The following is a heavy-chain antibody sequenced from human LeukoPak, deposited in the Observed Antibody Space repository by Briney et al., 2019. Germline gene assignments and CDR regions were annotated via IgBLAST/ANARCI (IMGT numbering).Heavy chain of an antibody. CDR3: ASQQGWELGHDAFDI. CDR1: GGTFSSYA. Sequence: SVEVSCKASGGTFSSYAISWVRQAPGQGLEWMGGIIPIFGTANYAQKFQGRVTITADESTSTAYMELSSLRSEDTAVYYCASQQGWELGHDAFDIWGQGTMVTVSS. D-gene: IGHD1-26*01. J-gene: IGHJ3*02. V-gene: IGHV1-69*13. CDR2: IIPIFGTA.